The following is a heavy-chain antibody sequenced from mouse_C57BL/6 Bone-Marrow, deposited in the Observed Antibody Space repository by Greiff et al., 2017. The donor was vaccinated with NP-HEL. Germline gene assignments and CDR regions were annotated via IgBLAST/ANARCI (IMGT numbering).Heavy chain of an antibody. V-gene: IGHV12-3*01. Sequence: VQLQESGPGLVKPSQSLFLPCSITGFPITSGYYWIWIRPSPGKPLEWMGYITHSGAPFSNPSLHSPISITRETSKNQFFLKLNSVTTEDTAMYYCAGGDGYYVGWFAYWGQGTLVTVSA. CDR3: AGGDGYYVGWFAY. CDR1: GFPITSGYY. D-gene: IGHD2-3*01. CDR2: ITHSGAP. J-gene: IGHJ3*01.